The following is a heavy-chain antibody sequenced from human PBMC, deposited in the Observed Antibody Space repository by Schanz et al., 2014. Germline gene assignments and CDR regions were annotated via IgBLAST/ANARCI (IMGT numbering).Heavy chain of an antibody. J-gene: IGHJ4*02. CDR2: ISYDGSNK. D-gene: IGHD3-10*01. CDR3: AKDRRDNYGSGTFYFEH. CDR1: GFTFSSYG. V-gene: IGHV3-30*18. Sequence: QVQLVESGGGVVQPGRSLRLSCAASGFTFSSYGMHWVRQAPGKGLEWVAVISYDGSNKYYADSVKGRFTISRDTSKNTLYLQMSSLRAEDTALYFCAKDRRDNYGSGTFYFEHWGQGTLVTVSS.